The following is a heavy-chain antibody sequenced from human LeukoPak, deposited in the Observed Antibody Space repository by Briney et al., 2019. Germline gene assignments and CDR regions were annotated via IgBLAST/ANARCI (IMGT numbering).Heavy chain of an antibody. CDR1: GGSISSYY. V-gene: IGHV4-4*07. CDR3: ARTYYDFWSGYSTSIAARPLGYYFDY. J-gene: IGHJ4*02. Sequence: SETLSLTCTVSGGSISSYYWSWIRQPAGKGLEWIGRIYTSGSTNYNPSLKSRVTMSVDTSKNQFSLKLSSVTAADTAVYYCARTYYDFWSGYSTSIAARPLGYYFDYWGQGTLVTVSS. CDR2: IYTSGST. D-gene: IGHD3-3*01.